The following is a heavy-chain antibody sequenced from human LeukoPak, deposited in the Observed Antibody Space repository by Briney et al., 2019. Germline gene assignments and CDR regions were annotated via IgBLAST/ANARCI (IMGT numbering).Heavy chain of an antibody. V-gene: IGHV3-33*06. CDR2: IWYDGSNK. D-gene: IGHD3-16*01. CDR3: ANGTGLNFDY. Sequence: GGSLRLSCAASGFTFSSYGMHWVRQAPGKGLEWVAVIWYDGSNKYYADSVKGRFTVSRDNSKNTLYLQMNSLRAEDTAVYYCANGTGLNFDYWGQGTLVTVSS. J-gene: IGHJ4*02. CDR1: GFTFSSYG.